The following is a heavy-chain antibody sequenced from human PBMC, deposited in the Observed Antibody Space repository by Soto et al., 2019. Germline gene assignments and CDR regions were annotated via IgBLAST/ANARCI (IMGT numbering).Heavy chain of an antibody. CDR2: IYYSGST. J-gene: IGHJ3*02. CDR1: GGSISSGDYY. Sequence: SETLSLTCTVSGGSISSGDYYWSWIRQPPGKGLEWIGYIYYSGSTYYNPSLKSRVTISVDTSKNQFSLKLSSVTAADTAVYYCARGGDDSSGSDAFDIWGQGTMVT. D-gene: IGHD3-22*01. V-gene: IGHV4-30-4*01. CDR3: ARGGDDSSGSDAFDI.